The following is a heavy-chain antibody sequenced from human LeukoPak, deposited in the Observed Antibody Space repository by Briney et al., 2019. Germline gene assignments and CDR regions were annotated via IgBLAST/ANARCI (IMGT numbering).Heavy chain of an antibody. J-gene: IGHJ5*02. Sequence: ASVKVSCKASGYTFTSYYMHWVRQAPGQGLEWMGIINPSGGSTSDAQKFQGRVTMTRDMSTSTVYMELSSLRSEDTAVYYCARDRGVVPAATHWFDPWGQGTLVTVS. V-gene: IGHV1-46*01. CDR1: GYTFTSYY. CDR3: ARDRGVVPAATHWFDP. D-gene: IGHD2-2*01. CDR2: INPSGGST.